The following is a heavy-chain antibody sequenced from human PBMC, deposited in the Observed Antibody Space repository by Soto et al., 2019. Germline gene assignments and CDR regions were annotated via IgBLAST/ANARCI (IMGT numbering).Heavy chain of an antibody. Sequence: EVQVVESGGGLVQPGESLRLSCAGSGFTFRTYWMHWVRQAPGKGLVWVSRIDNAGNYIIYADSVKGRFTISRDNAKNTRYRQMNSLRADDTDVYYCARGVSHHGFEVWGQGTLVTVSS. V-gene: IGHV3-74*01. CDR3: ARGVSHHGFEV. CDR1: GFTFRTYW. CDR2: IDNAGNYI. J-gene: IGHJ3*01.